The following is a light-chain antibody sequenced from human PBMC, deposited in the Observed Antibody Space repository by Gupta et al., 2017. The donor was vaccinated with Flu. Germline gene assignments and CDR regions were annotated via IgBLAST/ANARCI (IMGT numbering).Light chain of an antibody. Sequence: TTLTQSPAFVSATPGDKVTISCKASHDSDDDLNWYQQKEGEAHIFSVQDDWTLGPGTHLRFSGNGYGTDFDLTIDKVESEDAEYDVCLQHDTEPRTFGGGTKLEI. V-gene: IGKV5-2*01. CDR3: LQHDTEPRT. J-gene: IGKJ4*01. CDR1: HDSDDD. CDR2: DDW.